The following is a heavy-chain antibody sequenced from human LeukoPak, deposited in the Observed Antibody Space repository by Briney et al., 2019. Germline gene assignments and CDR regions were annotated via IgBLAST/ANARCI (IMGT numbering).Heavy chain of an antibody. CDR3: ARVTTEDFYFYYMDV. J-gene: IGHJ6*03. V-gene: IGHV1-2*02. Sequence: ASVTVSCKASGYTFTGHYVHWVRQAPGQGLEWMGWINPVSGDTSYPQKFQGRVTMTRDTSISAAYMELNSLTSDDTAVYYCARVTTEDFYFYYMDVWGIGTTVTVSS. D-gene: IGHD1-14*01. CDR1: GYTFTGHY. CDR2: INPVSGDT.